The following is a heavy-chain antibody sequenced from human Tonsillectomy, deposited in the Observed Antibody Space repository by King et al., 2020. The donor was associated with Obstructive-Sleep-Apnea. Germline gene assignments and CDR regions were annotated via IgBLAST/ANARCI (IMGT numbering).Heavy chain of an antibody. CDR1: GFTFSSYG. D-gene: IGHD3-10*01. Sequence: VQQVESGGGVVQPGRSLRLSCAASGFTFSSYGMHWVRQAPGKGLEWVAVIWYDGSNKYYADSVKGRFTISRDNSKNTLYLQMNSLRAEDTAVYYCARVDTYYYGSGSYTPLDYWGQGTLVTVSS. CDR2: IWYDGSNK. J-gene: IGHJ4*02. V-gene: IGHV3-33*01. CDR3: ARVDTYYYGSGSYTPLDY.